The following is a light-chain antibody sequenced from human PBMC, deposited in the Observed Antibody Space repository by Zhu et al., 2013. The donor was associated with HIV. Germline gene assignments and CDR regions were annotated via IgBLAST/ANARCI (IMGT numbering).Light chain of an antibody. CDR2: EVS. CDR3: CSYTSSSTYV. Sequence: QSALTQPASVSGSPGQSITISCTGTSSDIGYYNFVSWYQQHPGKAPKLILYEVSNRPSGISHRFSGSKSGSTASLIISGLQTEDEADYHCCSYTSSSTYVFGTGTKVTVL. J-gene: IGLJ1*01. V-gene: IGLV2-14*01. CDR1: SSDIGYYNF.